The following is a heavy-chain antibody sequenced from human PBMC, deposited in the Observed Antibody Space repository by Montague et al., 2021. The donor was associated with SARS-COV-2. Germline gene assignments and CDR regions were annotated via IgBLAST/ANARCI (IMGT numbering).Heavy chain of an antibody. D-gene: IGHD5-12*01. Sequence: SLRLSCEASGFTFSSYAMHWVRQAPGKGLEWVAVISYDGSNKYYVDSXKGRFTISRDNSKNTLYLQMNSLRAEDTAVYYCARDWDGYDLDYGMDVWGQGTTVTVSS. J-gene: IGHJ6*02. V-gene: IGHV3-30*04. CDR1: GFTFSSYA. CDR3: ARDWDGYDLDYGMDV. CDR2: ISYDGSNK.